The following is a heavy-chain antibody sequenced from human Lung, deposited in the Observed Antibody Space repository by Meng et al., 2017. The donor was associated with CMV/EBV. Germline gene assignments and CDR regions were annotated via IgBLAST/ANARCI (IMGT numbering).Heavy chain of an antibody. CDR2: ISYDGNIK. Sequence: SXAASGFRFKDYAIHWVRQAPGKGLQWVATISYDGNIKKYADSVKGRFRVSRDNSRNTLYLQMNSLTPEDTATYYCEAFLAGASSKSQPNDYWGQGXPVTVSS. CDR1: GFRFKDYA. D-gene: IGHD6-19*01. V-gene: IGHV3-30-3*01. J-gene: IGHJ4*02. CDR3: EAFLAGASSKSQPNDY.